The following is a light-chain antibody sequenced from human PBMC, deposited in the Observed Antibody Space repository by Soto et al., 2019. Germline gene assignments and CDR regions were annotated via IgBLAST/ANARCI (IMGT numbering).Light chain of an antibody. V-gene: IGLV2-14*01. CDR1: TSDVGGYNY. J-gene: IGLJ1*01. Sequence: QSVLTQPASVSGSLGQSITVSCTGTTSDVGGYNYVSWYQQHPGKAPILMIYEVTNRPSGVSNRFSGSKSGNTASLTISGPQVEDEAEYYCGSYTGSITYVFGTGTNVTVL. CDR2: EVT. CDR3: GSYTGSITYV.